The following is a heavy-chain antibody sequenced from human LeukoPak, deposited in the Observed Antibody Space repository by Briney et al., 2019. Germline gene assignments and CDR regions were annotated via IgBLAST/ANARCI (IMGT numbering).Heavy chain of an antibody. CDR1: GYTFTSYA. Sequence: GASVKVSCKASGYTFTSYAMHWVRQAPGQRLEWMGWINAGNGNTKYSQKFQGRVTITRDTSASTAYMELSSLRSEDTAVYYCARATNLREQWLVYYWGQGTLVTVSS. V-gene: IGHV1-3*01. CDR2: INAGNGNT. CDR3: ARATNLREQWLVYY. D-gene: IGHD6-19*01. J-gene: IGHJ4*02.